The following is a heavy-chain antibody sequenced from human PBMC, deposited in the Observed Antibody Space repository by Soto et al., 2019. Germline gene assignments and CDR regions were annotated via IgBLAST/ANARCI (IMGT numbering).Heavy chain of an antibody. D-gene: IGHD6-13*01. J-gene: IGHJ6*02. CDR3: ARDSRDQSAYIAAAGTLNYYYYSGMDV. V-gene: IGHV4-30-4*01. CDR2: IYYSGST. Sequence: QVQLQESGPGLVKPSQTLSLTCTVSGGSISSGDYYWSWIRQPPGKGLEWIGYIYYSGSTYYNPSLKSRVTISVDTSKNQFSLKLSSVTAADTAVYYCARDSRDQSAYIAAAGTLNYYYYSGMDVWGQGTTVTVSS. CDR1: GGSISSGDYY.